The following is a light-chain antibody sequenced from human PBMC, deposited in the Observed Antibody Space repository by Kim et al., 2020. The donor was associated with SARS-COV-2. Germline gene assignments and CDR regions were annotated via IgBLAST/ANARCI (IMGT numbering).Light chain of an antibody. V-gene: IGKV3-15*01. J-gene: IGKJ1*01. CDR1: QSVGSN. CDR2: DAS. CDR3: QQSNNWPRT. Sequence: SVSPGERATLSCRASQSVGSNLAWYQQKPGQAPRLLIYDASTRATGIPARFSGSGSGTEFTLTISSLQSEDFAIYYCQQSNNWPRTFGHGTKVDIK.